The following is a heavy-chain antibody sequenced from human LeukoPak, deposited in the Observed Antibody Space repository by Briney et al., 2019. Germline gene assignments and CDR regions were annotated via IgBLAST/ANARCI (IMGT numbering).Heavy chain of an antibody. CDR2: IYYSGTT. CDR3: ARGVYIAAAQYAY. CDR1: GGSISSYY. J-gene: IGHJ4*02. Sequence: PSETLSLTCTVSGGSISSYYWSWIRQPPGKGLEWIGYIYYSGTTNYNPSLKSRVTISVDTSKNQFSLKLSSVTAADTAVYYCARGVYIAAAQYAYWGQGTLVTVSS. V-gene: IGHV4-59*01. D-gene: IGHD6-13*01.